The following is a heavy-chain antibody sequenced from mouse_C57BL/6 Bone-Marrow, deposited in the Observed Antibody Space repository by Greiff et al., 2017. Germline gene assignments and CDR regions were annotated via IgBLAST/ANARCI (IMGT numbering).Heavy chain of an antibody. J-gene: IGHJ4*01. CDR3: ARGLLRRAMDY. CDR1: GYTFTSYW. CDR2: IDPSDSYT. D-gene: IGHD2-3*01. Sequence: VQLQQPGAELVMPGASVKLSCKASGYTFTSYWMHWVKQRPGQGLAWIGEIDPSDSYTNYNQKFKGKSTLTVDKSSSTAYMQLSSLTSEDSAVYYCARGLLRRAMDYWGQGTSVTVSS. V-gene: IGHV1-69*01.